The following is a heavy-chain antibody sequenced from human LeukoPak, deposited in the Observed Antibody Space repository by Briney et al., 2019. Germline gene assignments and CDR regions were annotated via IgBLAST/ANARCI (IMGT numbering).Heavy chain of an antibody. D-gene: IGHD2-8*01. CDR3: ARVRTNDHSMDV. J-gene: IGHJ6*02. V-gene: IGHV4-59*01. CDR1: GGSISSYY. Sequence: SETLSLTCTVSGGSISSYYWSWIRQPPGKGLEWIGYIYYSGSTNYNPSLKSRVTISVDTSKNQFSLKLSSVTAADTAVYYCARVRTNDHSMDVWGQGTTVTVSS. CDR2: IYYSGST.